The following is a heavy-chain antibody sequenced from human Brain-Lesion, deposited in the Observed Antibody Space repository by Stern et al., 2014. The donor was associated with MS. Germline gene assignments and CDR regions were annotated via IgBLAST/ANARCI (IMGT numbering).Heavy chain of an antibody. J-gene: IGHJ5*02. CDR1: GGSVSSTSYA. Sequence: QLQLQESGPGLVKPSETLSLTCTVAGGSVSSTSYAWAWIRQPPGKGLEWIGTIYYSGNTYYSPSLKSRLTISLDTSKNQFSRQLRLVTAADTAVYYCAGEEDIRYCSGGSCTGNWFDPWGQGTLVTVSS. D-gene: IGHD2-15*01. CDR2: IYYSGNT. V-gene: IGHV4-39*01. CDR3: AGEEDIRYCSGGSCTGNWFDP.